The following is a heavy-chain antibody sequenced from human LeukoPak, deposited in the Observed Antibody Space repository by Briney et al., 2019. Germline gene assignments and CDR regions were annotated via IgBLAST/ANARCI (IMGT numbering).Heavy chain of an antibody. V-gene: IGHV1-2*02. D-gene: IGHD1-26*01. J-gene: IGHJ4*02. CDR2: INPNSGGT. CDR1: GYTFTGYY. CDR3: APSPEVGATRGSFAY. Sequence: ASVKVSCKASGYTFTGYYMHWVRRAPGQGLEWMGWINPNSGGTNYAQKFQGRVTMTRDTSISTAYMELSRLRSDDTAVYYCAPSPEVGATRGSFAYWGQGTLVTVSS.